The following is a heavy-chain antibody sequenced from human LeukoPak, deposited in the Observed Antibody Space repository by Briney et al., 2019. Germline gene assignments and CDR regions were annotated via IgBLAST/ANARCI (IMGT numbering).Heavy chain of an antibody. CDR2: ISGSGSNI. CDR1: GFTFNSYA. V-gene: IGHV3-21*04. J-gene: IGHJ6*03. D-gene: IGHD6-19*01. CDR3: ARALDSSGWYQVDYQYHFMDV. Sequence: PGGSLRLSCAASGFTFNSYAMIWVRQAPGKGLEWVSGISGSGSNIYYADSVKGRFTISRDNAKKSLYLQMNSLRADDTAVYYCARALDSSGWYQVDYQYHFMDVWGKGTTVTISS.